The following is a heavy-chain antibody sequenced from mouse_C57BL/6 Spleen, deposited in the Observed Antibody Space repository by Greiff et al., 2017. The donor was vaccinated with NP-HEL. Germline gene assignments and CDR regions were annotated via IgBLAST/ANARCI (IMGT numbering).Heavy chain of an antibody. J-gene: IGHJ4*01. CDR1: GYTFTSYW. Sequence: VQLQQSGAELVMPGASVKLSCTASGYTFTSYWMHWVQQSPGQGLEWIGEIDPSDSYTNYNQKFKGKSTLTVDKSSSTAYMQLSSLTSEDSAVYYCAMELLHYSALDDWGQGTSVTVSS. D-gene: IGHD2-12*01. CDR3: AMELLHYSALDD. V-gene: IGHV1-69*01. CDR2: IDPSDSYT.